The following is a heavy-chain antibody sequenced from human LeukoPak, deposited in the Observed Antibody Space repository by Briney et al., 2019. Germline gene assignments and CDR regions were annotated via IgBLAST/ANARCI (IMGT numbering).Heavy chain of an antibody. J-gene: IGHJ6*04. CDR1: GFTFSSYS. Sequence: RGSLRLSCAASGFTFSSYSMNWVRQAPGRGLEWLSSISSSSSYIYYADSVKGRITISRDNAKNSLYLQMNSLRAEDAAVYYCARDLGGIAVAGTKMDVWGKGTTVTVSS. CDR2: ISSSSSYI. CDR3: ARDLGGIAVAGTKMDV. D-gene: IGHD6-19*01. V-gene: IGHV3-21*01.